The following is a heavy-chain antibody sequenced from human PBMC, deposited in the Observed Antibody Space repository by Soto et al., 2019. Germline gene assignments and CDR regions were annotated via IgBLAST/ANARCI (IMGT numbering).Heavy chain of an antibody. V-gene: IGHV4-59*01. CDR1: GGSISSYY. J-gene: IGHJ6*02. CDR2: IYYSGST. CDR3: ARDSSGWPPYYYYYGMDV. D-gene: IGHD6-19*01. Sequence: SETLSLTCTVSGGSISSYYWSWIRQPPGKGLEWIGYIYYSGSTNYNPSLKSRVTISVDTSKNQFSLKLSSVTAADTAVYYCARDSSGWPPYYYYYGMDVWCQGTTVTVSS.